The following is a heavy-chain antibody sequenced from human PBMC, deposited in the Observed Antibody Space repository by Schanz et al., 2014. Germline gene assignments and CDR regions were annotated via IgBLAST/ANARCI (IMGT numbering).Heavy chain of an antibody. Sequence: QVQLVQSGAEVKKPGASVKVSCKASGYTFSSYGITWVRQAPGQGLEWMGWINGYNGHTLYAQKFQGRVTMTTDTSTSTSYMELSSLRSEDTAVYYCTRGGYSYALSAFDIWGQGTMVTVSS. D-gene: IGHD5-18*01. CDR1: GYTFSSYG. V-gene: IGHV1-18*01. CDR3: TRGGYSYALSAFDI. J-gene: IGHJ3*02. CDR2: INGYNGHT.